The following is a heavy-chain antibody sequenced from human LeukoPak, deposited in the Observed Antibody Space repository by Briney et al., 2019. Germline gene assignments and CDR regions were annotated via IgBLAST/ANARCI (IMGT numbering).Heavy chain of an antibody. D-gene: IGHD3-3*01. J-gene: IGHJ4*02. V-gene: IGHV3-48*03. CDR3: ARERDDYYFDY. CDR2: ISRSGTII. Sequence: GGSLRLSCAASGFTFSGYEMNWVRQAPGKGLEWVSYISRSGTIISYADSVKGRFTISRDNAKNSLYLQMNSLRAEDTAVYYCARERDDYYFDYWGQGTLVAVSS. CDR1: GFTFSGYE.